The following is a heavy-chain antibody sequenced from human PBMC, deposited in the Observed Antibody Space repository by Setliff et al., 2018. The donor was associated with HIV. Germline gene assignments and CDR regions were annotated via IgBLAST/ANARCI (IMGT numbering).Heavy chain of an antibody. Sequence: SETLSLTCTASGGSISSYYWSRIRQPPGKGLEWIGYIYYSGSTNYNPSLKSRVTISVDTSKNQFSLKLSSVTAADTVASYCARDQTDGGNGEWRFRPRDYWYFDLWGRGTLVTVSS. CDR1: GGSISSYY. CDR2: IYYSGST. J-gene: IGHJ2*01. CDR3: ARDQTDGGNGEWRFRPRDYWYFDL. V-gene: IGHV4-59*01. D-gene: IGHD2-15*01.